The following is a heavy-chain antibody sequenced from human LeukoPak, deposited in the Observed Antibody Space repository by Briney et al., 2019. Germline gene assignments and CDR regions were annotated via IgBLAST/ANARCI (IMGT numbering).Heavy chain of an antibody. J-gene: IGHJ4*02. V-gene: IGHV3-23*01. Sequence: GGSLRLSCAASGFTFSSYAMSWVRQAPGKGLEWVSAISGSGGSTYYADSVKGRFTISRDNSKNTLYLQMNSLRAEDTAVYYCAKEGLYYDSWTPKPFFDYWGQGTLVTVSS. CDR2: ISGSGGST. CDR1: GFTFSSYA. CDR3: AKEGLYYDSWTPKPFFDY. D-gene: IGHD3-3*01.